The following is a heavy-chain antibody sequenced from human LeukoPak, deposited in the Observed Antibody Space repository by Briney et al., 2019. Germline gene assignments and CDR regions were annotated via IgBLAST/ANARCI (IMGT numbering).Heavy chain of an antibody. J-gene: IGHJ4*02. V-gene: IGHV4-39*07. Sequence: SETLSLTCTVSGVSISSSSYYWGWLRQPPGKGLEWIGRIYYSGSTYYNPSLKSRVTISADTSKNQFSLKLSSVTAADTAVYYCARDPGGDYGGKGYYFDYWGQGTLVTVSS. D-gene: IGHD4-23*01. CDR3: ARDPGGDYGGKGYYFDY. CDR1: GVSISSSSYY. CDR2: IYYSGST.